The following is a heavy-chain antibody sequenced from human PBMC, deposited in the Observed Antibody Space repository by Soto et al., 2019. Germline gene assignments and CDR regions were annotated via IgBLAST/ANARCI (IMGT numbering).Heavy chain of an antibody. V-gene: IGHV3-7*03. CDR3: ARDFAIVVVPPGIGNGMDV. Sequence: EVQLVESGGGLVQPGGSLRLSCAASGFSFSSYWMSWVRQAPGKGLEWVANIKQDGTEKYYVDSVKGRFTISRDNAKKSVYLQMNSLRAEDTAVYYCARDFAIVVVPPGIGNGMDVWGQGTTVTVSS. CDR2: IKQDGTEK. CDR1: GFSFSSYW. J-gene: IGHJ6*02. D-gene: IGHD2-2*02.